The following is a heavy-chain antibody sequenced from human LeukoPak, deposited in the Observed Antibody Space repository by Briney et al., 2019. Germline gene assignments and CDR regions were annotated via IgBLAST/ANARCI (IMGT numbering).Heavy chain of an antibody. V-gene: IGHV3-15*01. Sequence: GGSLRLSCAASGFAFNDYDMSWVRQAPGKGLEWVGRIKSKTDGGTADYAAPVKGRFTISRDDSKNTLYLQMNSLKTGDTAVYYCTTAPGFWSGYYTSSGDYWGQGTLVTVSS. D-gene: IGHD3-3*01. CDR2: IKSKTDGGTA. J-gene: IGHJ4*02. CDR3: TTAPGFWSGYYTSSGDY. CDR1: GFAFNDYD.